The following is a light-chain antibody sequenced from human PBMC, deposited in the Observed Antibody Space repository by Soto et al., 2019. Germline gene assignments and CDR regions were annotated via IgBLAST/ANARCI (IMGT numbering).Light chain of an antibody. Sequence: QLVLTQPPSASGTPGQRVTISCSGSSSNIGSNFVYWYHQLPGTAPKLLIYNNNQRPSGVPDRFSGSKSGTSVSLAISGLGSEEEADYYGAPWEASRVAYFFG. CDR3: APWEASRVAYF. V-gene: IGLV1-47*02. J-gene: IGLJ1*01. CDR2: NNN. CDR1: SSNIGSNF.